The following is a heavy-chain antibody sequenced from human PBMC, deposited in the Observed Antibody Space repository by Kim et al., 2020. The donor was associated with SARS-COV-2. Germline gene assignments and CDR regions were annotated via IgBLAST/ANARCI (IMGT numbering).Heavy chain of an antibody. CDR1: GYTFTGYY. J-gene: IGHJ6*02. CDR2: INPNSGGT. Sequence: ASVKVSCKASGYTFTGYYMHWVRQAPGQGLEWMGWINPNSGGTNYAQKFQGRVTMTRDTSISTAYMELSRLRSDDTAVYYCARVGHSSSWSYYYYYGMDVWGQGTTVTVSS. V-gene: IGHV1-2*02. CDR3: ARVGHSSSWSYYYYYGMDV. D-gene: IGHD6-13*01.